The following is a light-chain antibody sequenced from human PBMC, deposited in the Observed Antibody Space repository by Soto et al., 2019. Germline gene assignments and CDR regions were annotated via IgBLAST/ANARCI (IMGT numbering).Light chain of an antibody. V-gene: IGLV1-44*01. Sequence: QSVLTQPPSASGTSGQRVTNSCSGSSSKIGSKIVNWYQQFAGTAPKLLIYCNNQRPSGVPDRFSGSKSGTSASLAISGLQSEDEADYYCAAWDDSLNGPVFGGGTKLTVL. CDR1: SSKIGSKI. CDR2: CNN. J-gene: IGLJ3*02. CDR3: AAWDDSLNGPV.